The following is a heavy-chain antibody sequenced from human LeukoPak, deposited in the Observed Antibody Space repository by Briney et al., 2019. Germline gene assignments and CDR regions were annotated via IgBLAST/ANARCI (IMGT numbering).Heavy chain of an antibody. CDR1: GGSISSYY. J-gene: IGHJ4*02. CDR2: IYYTGYT. D-gene: IGHD3-22*01. V-gene: IGHV4-59*01. CDR3: ASPAHYYDSREMGY. Sequence: SETLSLTCTVSGGSISSYYWTWIRQPPQKGLEWIGYIYYTGYTNYNPSLKSRLSISVDTSKNQFSLKLNSVTAADTAVYYRASPAHYYDSREMGYWGQGTLVTVSS.